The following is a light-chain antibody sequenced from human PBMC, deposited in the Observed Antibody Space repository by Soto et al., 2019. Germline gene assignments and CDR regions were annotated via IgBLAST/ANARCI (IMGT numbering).Light chain of an antibody. CDR1: ESVSSN. CDR3: QQYSDWPRLT. V-gene: IGKV3-15*01. CDR2: GAS. J-gene: IGKJ4*01. Sequence: EIVMTQSPVTLSVSPGERATLSCRASESVSSNFAWYQHKYGQAPRLLMYGASIRATGIPARFIGSGSGTEFTLTISSLQSEDFAVYYCQQYSDWPRLTFGGVTKVEF.